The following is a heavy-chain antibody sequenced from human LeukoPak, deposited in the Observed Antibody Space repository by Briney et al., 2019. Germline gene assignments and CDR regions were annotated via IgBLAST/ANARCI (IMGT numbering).Heavy chain of an antibody. CDR3: ARTYRGIAAAGIDY. V-gene: IGHV1-2*02. J-gene: IGHJ4*02. CDR1: GYTFTGYY. Sequence: ASVKVSCKASGYTFTGYYMHWVRQAPGQGLEWMGWINPNSGGTNYAQKFQGRVTMTRDTSISTAYMELSRLRSEDTAVYYCARTYRGIAAAGIDYWGQGTLVTVSS. CDR2: INPNSGGT. D-gene: IGHD6-13*01.